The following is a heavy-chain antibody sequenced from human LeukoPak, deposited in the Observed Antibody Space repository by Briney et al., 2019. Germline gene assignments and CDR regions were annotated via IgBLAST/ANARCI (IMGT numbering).Heavy chain of an antibody. V-gene: IGHV4-34*01. Sequence: PSETLSLTCAVYGGSFSGYYWSWIRQPPGKGLEWIGEINHSGSTNYNPSLKSRVTISVDTSKNQFSLKLSSVTAADTAVYYCARQYYYDSSGYSYFDYWGQGTLVTVSS. CDR1: GGSFSGYY. CDR3: ARQYYYDSSGYSYFDY. CDR2: INHSGST. D-gene: IGHD3-22*01. J-gene: IGHJ4*02.